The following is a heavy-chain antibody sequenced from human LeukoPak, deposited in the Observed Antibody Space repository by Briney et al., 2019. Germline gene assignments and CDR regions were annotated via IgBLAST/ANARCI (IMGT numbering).Heavy chain of an antibody. J-gene: IGHJ5*02. CDR1: GGSISTIPLY. CDR2: IFDTGST. Sequence: SETLSLTCTVSGGSISTIPLYWGWIRQPPGKGLEWIGSIFDTGSTYDNPSLKSRVTISVDTSRNQFSLKLTSVTAADTAVYYCARGLHSSGWSPWGQGTLVTVSS. D-gene: IGHD6-19*01. V-gene: IGHV4-39*01. CDR3: ARGLHSSGWSP.